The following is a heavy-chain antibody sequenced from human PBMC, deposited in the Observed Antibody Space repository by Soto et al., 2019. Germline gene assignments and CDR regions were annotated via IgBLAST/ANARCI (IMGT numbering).Heavy chain of an antibody. D-gene: IGHD6-6*01. CDR3: ARDRSRSSLTPHYFDY. V-gene: IGHV6-1*01. J-gene: IGHJ4*02. Sequence: SQTLSLTCAISGDSVSSNSAAWNWIRQSPSRGLEWLGRTYYRSKWYNDYAVSVKSRITINPDTSKNQFSLQLNSVTPEDTAVYYCARDRSRSSLTPHYFDYWGPGTLVTVFS. CDR1: GDSVSSNSAA. CDR2: TYYRSKWYN.